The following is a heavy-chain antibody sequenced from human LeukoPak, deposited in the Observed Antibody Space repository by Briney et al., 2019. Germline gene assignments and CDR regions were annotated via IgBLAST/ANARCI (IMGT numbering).Heavy chain of an antibody. J-gene: IGHJ4*02. D-gene: IGHD3-3*01. CDR1: GFTFSSYS. V-gene: IGHV3-21*01. CDR2: ISSSSSYT. CDR3: ARDALYYDFWSGYYGGGA. Sequence: PGGSLRLSCAASGFTFSSYSMNWVRQAPGKGLEWVSSISSSSSYTYYADSVKGRFTISRDNAKNSLYLQMNSLRAEDTAVYYCARDALYYDFWSGYYGGGAWGQGTLVTVSS.